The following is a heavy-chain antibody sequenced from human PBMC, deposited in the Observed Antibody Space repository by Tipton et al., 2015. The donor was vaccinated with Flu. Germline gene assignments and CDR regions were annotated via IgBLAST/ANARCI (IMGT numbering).Heavy chain of an antibody. D-gene: IGHD3-10*01. J-gene: IGHJ3*02. CDR3: ARDRGSGTYTFDI. Sequence: QSGPEVKKPGSSIKVSCKASGGTFSDYAINWVRQAPGQGLEWMGGIILIFGTTDYAQKFQGRVTLTADESTSTAYMELSSLRSEDTAMYYCARDRGSGTYTFDIWGQGTMVTVSS. CDR1: GGTFSDYA. V-gene: IGHV1-69*01. CDR2: IILIFGTT.